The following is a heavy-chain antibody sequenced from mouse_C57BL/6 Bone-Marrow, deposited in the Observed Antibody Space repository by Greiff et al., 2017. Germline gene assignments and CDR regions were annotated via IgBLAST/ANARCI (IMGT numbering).Heavy chain of an antibody. CDR2: IDPENGDT. V-gene: IGHV14-4*01. CDR3: TTRITTVVAPFDY. CDR1: GFNIKDDY. D-gene: IGHD1-1*01. J-gene: IGHJ2*01. Sequence: EVQLQQSGAELVRPGASVKLSCTASGFNIKDDYMHWVKQRPEQGLEWIGWIDPENGDTEYASKFQGKATITADTSSNTAYLQLRSLTSEDTAVYYCTTRITTVVAPFDYWGQGTTLTVSS.